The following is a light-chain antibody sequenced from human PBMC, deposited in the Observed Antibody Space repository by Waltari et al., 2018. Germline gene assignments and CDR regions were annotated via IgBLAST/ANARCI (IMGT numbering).Light chain of an antibody. CDR2: GRN. J-gene: IGLJ3*02. CDR1: PISSYY. V-gene: IGLV3-19*01. CDR3: NCRDNSGKHGV. Sequence: SSELTQDPAVSVALGQTVTMTCQGDPISSYYPTWYQQKPGQAPVLAIYGRNTRPSGIPDRFSGTTPGNTASLTITGAQAEDEADYEWNCRDNSGKHGVFGGGTKLTVL.